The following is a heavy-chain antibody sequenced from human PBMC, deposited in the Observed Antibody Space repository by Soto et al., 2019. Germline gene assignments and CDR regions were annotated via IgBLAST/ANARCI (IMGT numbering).Heavy chain of an antibody. V-gene: IGHV3-33*01. J-gene: IGHJ4*02. CDR1: GFTFSSYG. CDR3: AGEGRYCSGGSCYY. Sequence: GGSLRLSCAASGFTFSSYGMHWVRQAPGKGLEWVAVIWYDGSNKYYADSVKGRFTISRDNSKNTLYLQMNSLRAEDTAVYYCAGEGRYCSGGSCYYWGQGTLVTVSS. D-gene: IGHD2-15*01. CDR2: IWYDGSNK.